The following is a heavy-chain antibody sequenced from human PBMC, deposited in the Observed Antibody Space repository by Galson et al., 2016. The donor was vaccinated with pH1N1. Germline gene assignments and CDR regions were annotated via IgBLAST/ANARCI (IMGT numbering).Heavy chain of an antibody. CDR1: GVPFNTYW. D-gene: IGHD6-19*01. J-gene: IGHJ4*02. V-gene: IGHV3-7*05. CDR2: INQDGSEK. Sequence: SLRLSCAASGVPFNTYWMNWVRQAPGKGLEWVANINQDGSEKYNVDSVKGRFTISRDNAQNSLYLQMNSLRAEDTAVYYCARAACSSGSLWGQGTLVTVSS. CDR3: ARAACSSGSL.